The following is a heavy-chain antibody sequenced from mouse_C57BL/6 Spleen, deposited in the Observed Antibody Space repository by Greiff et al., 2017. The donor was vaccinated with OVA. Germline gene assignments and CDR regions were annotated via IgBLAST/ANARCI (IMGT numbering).Heavy chain of an antibody. CDR2: INPSSGYT. CDR1: GYTFTSYW. Sequence: VKLMESGAELAKPGASVKLSCKASGYTFTSYWMHWVKQRPGQGLEWIGYINPSSGYTKYNQKFKDKVTLTADKSSSNAYMQMSSLTYDDSAVYYGARSYDGYYLDYWGQGTTLTVPS. CDR3: ARSYDGYYLDY. V-gene: IGHV1-7*01. J-gene: IGHJ2*01. D-gene: IGHD2-3*01.